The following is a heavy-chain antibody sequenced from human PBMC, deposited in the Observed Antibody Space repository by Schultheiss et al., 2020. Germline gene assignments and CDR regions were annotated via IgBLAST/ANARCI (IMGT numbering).Heavy chain of an antibody. D-gene: IGHD3-3*01. CDR1: GYTFTGYY. CDR3: ARDGERSGYYKIFDS. J-gene: IGHJ4*02. CDR2: INPNSGGT. Sequence: ASVKVSCKAFGYTFTGYYMHWVRQAPGQGLEWMGWINPNSGGTNYAQKFQGRVTMTRDTSISTAYMELSRLRSDDTAVYYCARDGERSGYYKIFDSWGQGTLVTVSS. V-gene: IGHV1-2*02.